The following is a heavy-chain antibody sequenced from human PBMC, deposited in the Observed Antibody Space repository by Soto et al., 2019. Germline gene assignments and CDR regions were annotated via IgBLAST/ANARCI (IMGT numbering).Heavy chain of an antibody. J-gene: IGHJ4*02. Sequence: PGGSLRLSCAASGFTFSSYGMHWVRQAPGKGLEWVAVIWYDGSNKYYADSVKGRFTISRDNSKNTLYLQMNSLRAEDTAVYYCARAPNAVYYFDYWGQGTLVTVS. V-gene: IGHV3-33*01. CDR2: IWYDGSNK. CDR1: GFTFSSYG. CDR3: ARAPNAVYYFDY. D-gene: IGHD2-8*01.